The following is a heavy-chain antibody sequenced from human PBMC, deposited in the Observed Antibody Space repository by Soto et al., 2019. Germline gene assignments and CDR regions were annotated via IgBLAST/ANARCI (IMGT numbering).Heavy chain of an antibody. Sequence: GGSLKLYYAASGFTLNCYSMNWVRQAPGTGLEWVSTISGCTSSAIYYADSVNGRFTISRDNSNNTLYLQMNILRAEDTVVYYCARDFVVPAAMSLDRYYYYGMDVWGQGT. CDR1: GFTLNCYS. J-gene: IGHJ6*02. CDR2: ISGCTSSAI. CDR3: ARDFVVPAAMSLDRYYYYGMDV. V-gene: IGHV3-48*04. D-gene: IGHD2-2*01.